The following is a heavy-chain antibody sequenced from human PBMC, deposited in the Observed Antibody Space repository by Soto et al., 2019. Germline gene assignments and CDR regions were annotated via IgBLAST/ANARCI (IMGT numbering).Heavy chain of an antibody. CDR1: GFTFSSYA. CDR2: ISYDGSNK. D-gene: IGHD6-19*01. V-gene: IGHV3-30-3*01. J-gene: IGHJ4*02. CDR3: ASYHSSGWYYPLDY. Sequence: PGGSLRLSCAASGFTFSSYAMHWVRQAPGKGLEWVAVISYDGSNKYYADSVKGRFTISRDNSKNTLYLQMNSLRAEDTAVYYCASYHSSGWYYPLDYWGQGTLVTVSS.